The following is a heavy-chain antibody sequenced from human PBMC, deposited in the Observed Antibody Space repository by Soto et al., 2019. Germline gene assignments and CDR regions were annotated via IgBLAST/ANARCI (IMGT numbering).Heavy chain of an antibody. V-gene: IGHV3-33*01. D-gene: IGHD3-22*01. CDR3: ARDYDSSGYPRYYFDY. Sequence: QVQRVESGGGVVQPGRSLRLSCAASGFPFSSYGMHWVGQAPGKGLEWVAVIWYDGSNKYYADSVKGRFTISRDNSKNTLYLQMNSLRAEDTAVYYCARDYDSSGYPRYYFDYWGQGTLVTVSS. CDR1: GFPFSSYG. J-gene: IGHJ4*02. CDR2: IWYDGSNK.